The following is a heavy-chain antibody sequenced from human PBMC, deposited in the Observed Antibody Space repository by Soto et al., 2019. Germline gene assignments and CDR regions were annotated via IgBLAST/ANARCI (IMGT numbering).Heavy chain of an antibody. CDR2: ISAYNGNT. Sequence: ASVKVSCKASGYTFTSYGISWVRQAPGQGLEWMGWISAYNGNTNYAQKLQGRVTMTTDTSTSTAYMELRSLRSDDTAVYYCASGTVTTVSSPDYYYMDVWGKGTTVTVS. V-gene: IGHV1-18*01. D-gene: IGHD4-17*01. CDR1: GYTFTSYG. J-gene: IGHJ6*03. CDR3: ASGTVTTVSSPDYYYMDV.